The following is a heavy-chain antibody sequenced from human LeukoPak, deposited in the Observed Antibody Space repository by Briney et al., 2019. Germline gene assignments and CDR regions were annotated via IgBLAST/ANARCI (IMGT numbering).Heavy chain of an antibody. CDR3: ATLGAGGSYPPFDY. D-gene: IGHD1-26*01. J-gene: IGHJ4*02. CDR2: INPNSGGT. CDR1: GYTFTGYY. V-gene: IGHV1-2*02. Sequence: ASVKVSCKASGYTFTGYYMHWVRQAPGQGLEWMGWINPNSGGTNYAQKFQGRVTMTRDTSSSTAYMELSRLRSDDTAVYYCATLGAGGSYPPFDYWGQGTLVTVSS.